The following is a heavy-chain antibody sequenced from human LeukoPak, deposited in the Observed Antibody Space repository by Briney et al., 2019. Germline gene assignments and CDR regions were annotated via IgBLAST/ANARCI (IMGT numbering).Heavy chain of an antibody. D-gene: IGHD3-22*01. CDR1: GGSISSYY. J-gene: IGHJ4*02. CDR2: IYYSGST. CDR3: ARGYYYDSSGYYPCFDY. V-gene: IGHV4-59*01. Sequence: PSETLSLTCTVSGGSISSYYWSWIRQPPGKGLEWIGYIYYSGSTNYNPSLKSRVTISVDASKNQFSLKLSSVTAADTAVYYCARGYYYDSSGYYPCFDYWGQGTLVTVSS.